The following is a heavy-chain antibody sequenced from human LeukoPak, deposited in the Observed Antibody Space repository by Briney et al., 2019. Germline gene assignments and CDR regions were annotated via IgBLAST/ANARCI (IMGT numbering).Heavy chain of an antibody. J-gene: IGHJ3*02. Sequence: PGGSLRLSCAASGFTFSSYGMHWVRQAPGQGLEWVAGIRYDGSNKYYADSVKGRFTISRDNSKNTLYLQMNSLRAEDTAVYYCAKDAQIYGGNDAFDIWGQGTMVTVSS. D-gene: IGHD4-23*01. CDR1: GFTFSSYG. CDR3: AKDAQIYGGNDAFDI. CDR2: IRYDGSNK. V-gene: IGHV3-33*06.